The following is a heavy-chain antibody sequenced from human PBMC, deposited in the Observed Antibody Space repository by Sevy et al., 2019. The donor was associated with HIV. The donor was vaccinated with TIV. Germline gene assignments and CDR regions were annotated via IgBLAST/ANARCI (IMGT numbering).Heavy chain of an antibody. Sequence: GGSLRLSCAASGFTFSSYAMSWVRQAPGKGLEWVSTISSRGGSTYYADSVKGRFTISRDNSKNTRSLLMNSLRAEDTALYYCAKAGVAVAGTFDLFYFDYWGQGTLVTVSS. CDR1: GFTFSSYA. V-gene: IGHV3-23*01. CDR3: AKAGVAVAGTFDLFYFDY. CDR2: ISSRGGST. D-gene: IGHD6-19*01. J-gene: IGHJ4*02.